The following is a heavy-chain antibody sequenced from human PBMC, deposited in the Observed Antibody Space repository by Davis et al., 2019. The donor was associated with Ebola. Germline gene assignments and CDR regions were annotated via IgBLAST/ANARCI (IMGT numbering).Heavy chain of an antibody. CDR1: GFTLSSYA. CDR3: ARGTRWLQRYFDY. CDR2: ISSNGGST. J-gene: IGHJ4*02. Sequence: GGSLRLSCSASGFTLSSYAMHWVRQAPGKGLEYVSAISSNGGSTYYADSVKGRFTISRDNSKNTLYLQMSSLRAEDTAVYYCARGTRWLQRYFDYWGQGTLVTVSS. D-gene: IGHD5-24*01. V-gene: IGHV3-64D*08.